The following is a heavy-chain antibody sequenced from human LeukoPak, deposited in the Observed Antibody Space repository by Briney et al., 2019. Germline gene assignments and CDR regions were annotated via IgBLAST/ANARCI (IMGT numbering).Heavy chain of an antibody. CDR1: GGSFSGYY. D-gene: IGHD2-15*01. Sequence: SETLSLTCAVYGGSFSGYYWSWIRQPPGKGLEWIGEINHSGSTNYNPSLKSRVTMSLHTSNNQFSLNLSSVTAADTAVYYCARDPRECTGDTCSTIWGQATLVTVSS. V-gene: IGHV4-34*01. CDR3: ARDPRECTGDTCSTI. CDR2: INHSGST. J-gene: IGHJ4*02.